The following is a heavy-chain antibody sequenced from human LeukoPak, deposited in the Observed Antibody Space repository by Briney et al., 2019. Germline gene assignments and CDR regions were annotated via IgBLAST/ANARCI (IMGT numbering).Heavy chain of an antibody. CDR2: IKPDGSDK. J-gene: IGHJ3*01. CDR1: GLTLSDHE. CDR3: VRDLDFRYGDGVWFDAFDL. V-gene: IGHV3-7*01. Sequence: GRSLRLSCAASGLTLSDHEINWVRQAPGKGLEWVANIKPDGSDKYYVDSVKGRFTISRDNARNSLYLQMNSLRVEDTAVYYCVRDLDFRYGDGVWFDAFDLWGQGTMVTVSS. D-gene: IGHD4-17*01.